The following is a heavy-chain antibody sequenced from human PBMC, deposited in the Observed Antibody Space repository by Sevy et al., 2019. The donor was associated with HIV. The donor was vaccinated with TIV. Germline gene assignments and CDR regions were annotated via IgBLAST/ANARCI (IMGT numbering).Heavy chain of an antibody. J-gene: IGHJ4*02. Sequence: GSLRLSCAASGFTFSSYSMIWVRQAPGNGLEWVSSISSSSSYIYYADSVKGRFTISRDNAKNSLYLQMNSLRAEDTAVYYCARDPGYGDYEGEDYFDYWGQGTLVTVSS. V-gene: IGHV3-21*01. CDR1: GFTFSSYS. CDR2: ISSSSSYI. D-gene: IGHD4-17*01. CDR3: ARDPGYGDYEGEDYFDY.